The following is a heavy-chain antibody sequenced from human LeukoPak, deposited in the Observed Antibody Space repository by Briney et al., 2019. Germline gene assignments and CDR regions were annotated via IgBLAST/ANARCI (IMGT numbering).Heavy chain of an antibody. V-gene: IGHV3-21*01. J-gene: IGHJ4*02. CDR1: GFTFSVYS. CDR3: AREASSGTAMVDY. Sequence: GGSLRLSCGASGFTFSVYSMNWVRQAPGKGLEWVSSISSGSSYIYYADSVKGRFTISRDNANNTLSLQMNSLRAEDTAVYFCAREASSGTAMVDYWGQGTLVTVSS. D-gene: IGHD5-18*01. CDR2: ISSGSSYI.